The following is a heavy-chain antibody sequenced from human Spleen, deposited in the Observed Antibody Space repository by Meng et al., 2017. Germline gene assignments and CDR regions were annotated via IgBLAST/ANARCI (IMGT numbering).Heavy chain of an antibody. V-gene: IGHV4-38-2*02. CDR3: AGDSVMITFGGVKDY. J-gene: IGHJ4*02. CDR2: IYHSGTT. CDR1: GYSISSGYY. D-gene: IGHD3-16*01. Sequence: GSLRLSCTVSGYSISSGYYWGWIRQPPRKGLEWIGSIYHSGTTHYNPSLKSRVNMSVDKSKNQFSLRLGSVAASDTAVYYCAGDSVMITFGGVKDYWGQGTLVTVSS.